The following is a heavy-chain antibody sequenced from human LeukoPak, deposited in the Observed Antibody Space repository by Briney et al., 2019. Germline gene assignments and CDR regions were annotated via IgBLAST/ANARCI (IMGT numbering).Heavy chain of an antibody. CDR1: GYTFTSYG. CDR3: ARDFREAAGVFWMGYYFDY. J-gene: IGHJ4*02. CDR2: ISAYNGNT. Sequence: ASVKVSCKASGYTFTSYGISWVRQAPGQGLEWMGWISAYNGNTNYAQKLQGRVTMTTDTSTSTAYMELRSLRSDDTAVYYCARDFREAAGVFWMGYYFDYWGQGTLVTVSS. D-gene: IGHD6-13*01. V-gene: IGHV1-18*01.